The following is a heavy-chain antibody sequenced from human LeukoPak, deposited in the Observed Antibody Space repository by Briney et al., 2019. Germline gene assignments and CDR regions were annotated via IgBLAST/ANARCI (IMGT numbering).Heavy chain of an antibody. CDR2: IIPIFGIA. Sequence: SVKVSCKASGGTFSRYAISWVRQAPGQGLEWMGRIIPIFGIANYAQKFQGRVTITADKSTSTAYMELSSLRSEDTAVYYCASPGGYSYGRDGFDYWGQGSLVTVSS. V-gene: IGHV1-69*04. CDR3: ASPGGYSYGRDGFDY. D-gene: IGHD5-18*01. CDR1: GGTFSRYA. J-gene: IGHJ4*02.